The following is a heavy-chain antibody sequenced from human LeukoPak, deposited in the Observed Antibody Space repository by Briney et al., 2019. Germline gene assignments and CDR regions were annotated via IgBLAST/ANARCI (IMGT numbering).Heavy chain of an antibody. V-gene: IGHV4-34*01. CDR3: ARGLSSGWSSYGMDV. Sequence: PSETLSLTCAVYRGSFRGYYWSWIRQPPGKGLEWIGGINHSGSTNYNPSLKSRVTISVDTSKNQFSLKLSSVTAADTAVYYCARGLSSGWSSYGMDVWGQGTTVTVSS. CDR1: RGSFRGYY. CDR2: INHSGST. D-gene: IGHD6-19*01. J-gene: IGHJ6*02.